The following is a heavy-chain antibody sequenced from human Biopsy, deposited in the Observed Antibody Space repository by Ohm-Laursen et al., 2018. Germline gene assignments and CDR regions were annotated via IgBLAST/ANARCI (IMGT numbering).Heavy chain of an antibody. CDR2: FAPENGKT. D-gene: IGHD1-1*01. J-gene: IGHJ4*02. CDR3: AADIKVGNVNY. Sequence: ASVKVSSKVSGYTLTELSMPWVRQAPGSGLEWMGGFAPENGKTISAQKFQGRVTMTEDTSTDTAYMALSSVRSEDTAVYYCAADIKVGNVNYWGQGTQVTVSS. CDR1: GYTLTELS. V-gene: IGHV1-24*01.